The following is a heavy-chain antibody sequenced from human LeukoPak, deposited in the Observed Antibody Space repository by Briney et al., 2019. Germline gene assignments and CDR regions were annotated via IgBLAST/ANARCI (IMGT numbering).Heavy chain of an antibody. Sequence: VKGRFTISRDNSKNSLYLQMNSLRAEDTAVYYCASDYGGNSASPWGQGTLVTVSS. CDR3: ASDYGGNSASP. V-gene: IGHV3-11*06. D-gene: IGHD4-23*01. J-gene: IGHJ5*02.